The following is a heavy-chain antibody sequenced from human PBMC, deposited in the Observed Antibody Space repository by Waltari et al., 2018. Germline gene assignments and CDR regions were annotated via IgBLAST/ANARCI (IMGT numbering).Heavy chain of an antibody. CDR2: IYYSGST. CDR1: GGSISSYY. V-gene: IGHV4-59*01. CDR3: ARDRRWEQHLNWFDP. Sequence: QVQLQESGPGLVKPSETLSLTCTVSGGSISSYYWSWIRQPPGKGLEWIGYIYYSGSTNYNPSLKSRVTISVDTSKNQFSLKLSSVTAADTAVYYCARDRRWEQHLNWFDPWGQGTLVTVSS. D-gene: IGHD6-13*01. J-gene: IGHJ5*02.